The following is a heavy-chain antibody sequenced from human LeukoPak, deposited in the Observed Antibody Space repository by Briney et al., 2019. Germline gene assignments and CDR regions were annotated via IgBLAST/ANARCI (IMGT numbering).Heavy chain of an antibody. D-gene: IGHD3-10*01. CDR2: INTVNGDT. Sequence: ASVKVSCKASGYTFTSNPMYWMRQAPGQGLEWMGWINTVNGDTKCSQNFQGRITITRDTSASTAYMELSGPGSEDTAVYYCARKNYFASGSYSDFDFWGQGTLVTVSS. CDR3: ARKNYFASGSYSDFDF. CDR1: GYTFTSNP. J-gene: IGHJ4*02. V-gene: IGHV1-3*04.